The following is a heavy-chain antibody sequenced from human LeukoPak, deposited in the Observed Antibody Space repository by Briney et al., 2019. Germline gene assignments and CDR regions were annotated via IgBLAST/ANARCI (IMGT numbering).Heavy chain of an antibody. Sequence: ASVKVSCKASGYTFTGYYMHWVRQAPGQGLEWMRWINPNSGGTKYAEMFQGRVTMTGDTSISTAYMELSRLTSDDTAVYYCARDVGGSYSEAVDCWGQGTLVTVSS. CDR3: ARDVGGSYSEAVDC. J-gene: IGHJ4*02. CDR1: GYTFTGYY. V-gene: IGHV1-2*02. CDR2: INPNSGGT. D-gene: IGHD1-26*01.